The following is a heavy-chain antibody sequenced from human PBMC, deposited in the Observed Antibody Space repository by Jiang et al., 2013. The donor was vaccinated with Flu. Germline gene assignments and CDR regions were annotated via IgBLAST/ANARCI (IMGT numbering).Heavy chain of an antibody. J-gene: IGHJ5*02. CDR2: INSNTGNP. Sequence: GQGLEWMGWINSNTGNPTYAPGLTGRFVFSLDTSLSTAFLQINNLQTEDSAIYFCAREGLWDGKVVTDLWGQGTLVRVSS. D-gene: IGHD2-21*02. CDR3: AREGLWDGKVVTDL. V-gene: IGHV7-4-1*02.